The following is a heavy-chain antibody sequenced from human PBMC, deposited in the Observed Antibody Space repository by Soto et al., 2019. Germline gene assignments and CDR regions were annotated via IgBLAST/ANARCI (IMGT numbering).Heavy chain of an antibody. V-gene: IGHV3-11*01. J-gene: IGHJ3*02. CDR3: ARRPGYDSSGYYGAAAFDI. CDR1: GFTFSDYY. D-gene: IGHD3-22*01. CDR2: ISSSGSTI. Sequence: GGSLRLSCAASGFTFSDYYMSWIRQAPGKGLEWVSYISSSGSTIYYADSVKGRFTISRDNAKNSLYLQMNSLRAEDTAVYYCARRPGYDSSGYYGAAAFDIWGQGTMVTVSS.